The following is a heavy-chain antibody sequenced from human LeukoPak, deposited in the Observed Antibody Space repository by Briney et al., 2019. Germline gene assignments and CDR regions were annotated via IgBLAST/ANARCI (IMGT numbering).Heavy chain of an antibody. D-gene: IGHD2-15*01. CDR1: GLTFDDYG. CDR2: INWNGGST. CDR3: ARAPGGTGDY. Sequence: PGGSLRLSCAPSGLTFDDYGMSWVRRAPGKGLEWVTGINWNGGSTGYADSVKGRFTISRDNAKNSLYLQMNSLRSEDTALYYCARAPGGTGDYGGQGTLVTVSS. V-gene: IGHV3-20*04. J-gene: IGHJ4*02.